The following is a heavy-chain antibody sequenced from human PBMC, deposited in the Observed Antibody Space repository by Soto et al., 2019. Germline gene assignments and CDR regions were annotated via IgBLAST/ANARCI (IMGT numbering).Heavy chain of an antibody. CDR3: ARDAPISSFAYYYGMDV. CDR2: ISSSSSYI. D-gene: IGHD3-3*01. Sequence: VGSLRLSCAASGLTFSSYSMNWVRQAPGKGLEWVSSISSSSSYIYYADSVKGRFTISRDNAKNSLYLQMNSLRAEDTAVYYCARDAPISSFAYYYGMDVWGQGTTVTVSS. CDR1: GLTFSSYS. J-gene: IGHJ6*02. V-gene: IGHV3-21*01.